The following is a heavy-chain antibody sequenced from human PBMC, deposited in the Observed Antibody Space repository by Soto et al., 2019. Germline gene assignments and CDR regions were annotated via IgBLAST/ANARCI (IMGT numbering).Heavy chain of an antibody. CDR1: GYNVSTWHNFTSYW. D-gene: IGHD3-3*01. CDR3: ARHAYDFWSGHPNPRYYYGMDV. CDR2: IYPGDSNT. J-gene: IGHJ6*02. V-gene: IGHV5-51*01. Sequence: GESLKISYMGSGYNVSTWHNFTSYWIAWVRQMPGEGLEWMGIIYPGDSNTRYSPSLQGQVTISVDKSISTAYLQWSSLKATDTAMYYCARHAYDFWSGHPNPRYYYGMDVWGQGTTVTVSS.